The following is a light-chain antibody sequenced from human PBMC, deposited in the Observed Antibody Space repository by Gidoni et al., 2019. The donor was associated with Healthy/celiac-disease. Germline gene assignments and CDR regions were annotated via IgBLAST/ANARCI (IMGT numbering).Light chain of an antibody. Sequence: QSALTQPASVSGSPGQSITISCTGTSSDVGGYNYVSWYQQHPGKSLKLMIYDVSNRPSGVSNRFSVSKSGNTASLTISGLQAEDEADYYCSSYTSSSTRVFGGGTKLTVL. V-gene: IGLV2-14*01. J-gene: IGLJ3*02. CDR1: SSDVGGYNY. CDR2: DVS. CDR3: SSYTSSSTRV.